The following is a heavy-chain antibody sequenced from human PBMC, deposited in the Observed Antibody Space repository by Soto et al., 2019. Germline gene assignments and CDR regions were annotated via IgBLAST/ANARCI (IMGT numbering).Heavy chain of an antibody. V-gene: IGHV1-24*01. CDR2: FDPEDGET. J-gene: IGHJ6*03. CDR1: GYTLTELS. D-gene: IGHD2-2*03. Sequence: ASVKVSCKVSGYTLTELSMHWVRQAPGKGLEWMGGFDPEDGETIYAQKFQGRVTMTEDTSTDTAYMELSSLRSEDTAVYYCATVRLDIVHARASYYYYYMDVWGKGTTVTVSS. CDR3: ATVRLDIVHARASYYYYYMDV.